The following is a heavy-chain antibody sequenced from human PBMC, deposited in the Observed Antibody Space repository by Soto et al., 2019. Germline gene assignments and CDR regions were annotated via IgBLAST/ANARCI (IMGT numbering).Heavy chain of an antibody. CDR2: IYYIGRT. Sequence: QVQLQESGPGLVKPSETLSLTCSVSGGSVSSARFYWGWVRQPPGKGLEGIGYIYYIGRTNYNPSLASRLTISVDKSKNQVSLKLNSLSAADTAVYYCANLMGAGGWFDPWGQGTLVTVSS. V-gene: IGHV4-61*01. CDR1: GGSVSSARFY. CDR3: ANLMGAGGWFDP. J-gene: IGHJ5*02. D-gene: IGHD3-16*01.